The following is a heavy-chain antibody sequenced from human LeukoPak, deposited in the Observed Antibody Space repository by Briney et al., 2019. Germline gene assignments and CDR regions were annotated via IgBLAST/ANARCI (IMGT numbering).Heavy chain of an antibody. CDR3: AAPLGSTNYYDY. Sequence: ASVKVSCKASGYTFTGYYMHWVRQAPGQGLEWMGGIIPIFGTANYAQKFQGRVTIIADESTSTAYMQLSSLRSEDTAVYYCAAPLGSTNYYDYWGQGTLVTVSS. CDR2: IIPIFGTA. J-gene: IGHJ4*02. CDR1: GYTFTGYY. V-gene: IGHV1-69*13. D-gene: IGHD2-2*01.